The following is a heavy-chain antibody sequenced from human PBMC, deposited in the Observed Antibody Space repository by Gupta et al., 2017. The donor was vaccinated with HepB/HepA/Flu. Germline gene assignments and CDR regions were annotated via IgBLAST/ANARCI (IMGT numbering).Heavy chain of an antibody. CDR1: GGPIISSSHY. J-gene: IGHJ5*01. CDR3: ARLIRWRVGATVDS. V-gene: IGHV4-39*02. D-gene: IGHD1-26*01. CDR2: VYYSGNT. Sequence: QLQLQESGPGLEKPSETLSLICTVSGGPIISSSHYWGWVRQAPGKGLEWIGTVYYSGNTYYTLALKSRLTISVDTSKNNFSLRLTSVTAADTAVYFCARLIRWRVGATVDSWGQGTLVTVSS.